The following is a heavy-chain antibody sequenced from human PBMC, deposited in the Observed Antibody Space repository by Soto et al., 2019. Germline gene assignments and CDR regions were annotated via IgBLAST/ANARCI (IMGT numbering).Heavy chain of an antibody. J-gene: IGHJ4*02. CDR3: VGEVASGY. V-gene: IGHV3-30*03. D-gene: IGHD2-21*01. CDR2: ISRDGSTM. CDR1: GVTLSNFG. Sequence: QVQLVESGGGVVQPGRSLRLSCAASGVTLSNFGTHWVRQAPGKGLEWVAVISRDGSTMLYADSLKGRFTISRDSSRNTLYLQMNSLRAEDTAVYHCVGEVASGYWGQGTLVTVSS.